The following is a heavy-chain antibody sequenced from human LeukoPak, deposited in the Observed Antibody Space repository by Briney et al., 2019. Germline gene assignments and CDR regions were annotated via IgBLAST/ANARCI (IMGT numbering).Heavy chain of an antibody. J-gene: IGHJ4*02. CDR3: ARAGAFYDFDY. V-gene: IGHV3-21*01. CDR1: GFSFSSCT. D-gene: IGHD5/OR15-5a*01. CDR2: ISGSSSYI. Sequence: PGGTLTLSCAASGFSFSSCTMSWVRQAPGKGLEWVSSISGSSSYIYYADSVKGRFTISRDNAKNSLYLQMNSLRAEDTSVFYCARAGAFYDFDYWGQGTLVTVSS.